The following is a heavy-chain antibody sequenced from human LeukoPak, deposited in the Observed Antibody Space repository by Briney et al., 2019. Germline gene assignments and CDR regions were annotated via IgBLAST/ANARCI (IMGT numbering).Heavy chain of an antibody. D-gene: IGHD3-9*01. CDR3: ARRDYDILTGYCIDDY. V-gene: IGHV1-8*03. Sequence: ASVKVSCKASGYTFTSYDINWVRQATGQGLEWMGWMNPNSGNTGYAQKFQGRVTITRNTSISTAYMELSSLRSEDTAVYYCARRDYDILTGYCIDDYWGQGTLVTVSS. CDR1: GYTFTSYD. J-gene: IGHJ4*02. CDR2: MNPNSGNT.